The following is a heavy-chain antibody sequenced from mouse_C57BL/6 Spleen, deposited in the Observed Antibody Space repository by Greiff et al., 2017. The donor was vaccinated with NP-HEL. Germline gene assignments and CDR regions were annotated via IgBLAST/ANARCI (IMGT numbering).Heavy chain of an antibody. D-gene: IGHD3-3*01. CDR1: GFTFSDYG. Sequence: EVHLVESGGGLVKPGGSLKLSCAASGFTFSDYGMHWVRQAPEKGLEWVAYISSGSSTIYYADTVKGRFTISRDNAKNTLFLQMTSLRSEDTAMYYCARRDWPGFAYWGQGTLVTVSA. V-gene: IGHV5-17*01. J-gene: IGHJ3*01. CDR2: ISSGSSTI. CDR3: ARRDWPGFAY.